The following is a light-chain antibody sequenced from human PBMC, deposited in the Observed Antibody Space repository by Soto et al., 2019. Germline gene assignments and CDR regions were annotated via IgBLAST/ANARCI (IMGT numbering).Light chain of an antibody. J-gene: IGLJ3*02. CDR1: SSNIGAGFD. CDR3: QSYDTSLSGSWV. CDR2: GNK. V-gene: IGLV1-40*01. Sequence: QSVLTQPPSVSGAPGQRVTISCTGSSSNIGAGFDVHWYQQLPGTAPKLLIYGNKKRPSGVPDRFSGSKSGTSASLAITGLQPDDEADYYCQSYDTSLSGSWVFGGGTKVTAL.